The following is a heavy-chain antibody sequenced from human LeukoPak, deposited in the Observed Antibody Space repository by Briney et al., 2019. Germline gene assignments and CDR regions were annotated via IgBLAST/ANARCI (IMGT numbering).Heavy chain of an antibody. CDR3: ARDLGPYYFDY. CDR2: ISYDGSNK. CDR1: GFTFSSYA. V-gene: IGHV3-30-3*01. J-gene: IGHJ4*02. D-gene: IGHD3-10*01. Sequence: GGSLRLSCAASGFTFSSYAMHWVRQAPGKGLEWVAVISYDGSNKFYADSVKGRFTISRDNSKNTLYLQMNSLRAEDTAVYYCARDLGPYYFDYWGQGTLVTVSS.